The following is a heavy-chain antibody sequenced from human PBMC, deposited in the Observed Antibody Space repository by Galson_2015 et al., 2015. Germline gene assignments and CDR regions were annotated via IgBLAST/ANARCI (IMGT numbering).Heavy chain of an antibody. J-gene: IGHJ4*02. V-gene: IGHV3-20*01. CDR1: GFTFDDYG. D-gene: IGHD5-24*01. CDR2: INWNGGSI. CDR3: ARVGYGYKMYYFDQ. Sequence: SLRLSCAASGFTFDDYGMSWVRQVPGKGLEWVSGINWNGGSITYADSVKGRFTIARDNAKNSLYLQMNSLRTEDTALYHCARVGYGYKMYYFDQWGQGILVTVSP.